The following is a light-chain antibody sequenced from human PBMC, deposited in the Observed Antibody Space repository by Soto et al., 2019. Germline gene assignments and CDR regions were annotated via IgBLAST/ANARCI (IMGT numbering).Light chain of an antibody. V-gene: IGKV3-15*01. CDR2: RTS. J-gene: IGKJ4*01. CDR3: QQYNNWPRAT. CDR1: QSISSN. Sequence: EIVMTQSPATLSLSPGERATLSCRASQSISSNLAWYQQKPGQAPRLLMFRTSSRATGFPARFSGSGSGTEFNLTISSLQSEDFGVYYCQQYNNWPRATCGGGTKVDIK.